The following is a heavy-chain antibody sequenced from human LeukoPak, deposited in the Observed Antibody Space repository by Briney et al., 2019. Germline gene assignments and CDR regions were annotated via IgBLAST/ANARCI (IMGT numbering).Heavy chain of an antibody. Sequence: SETLSLTCTVSGVSISSSSYYWGWIRQPPWKGLEWIGSIYYSGRTYYNPSLKIRVTISVDTSKNQSSLKLSSVTAADTAVYYCAREGRYYSFYWGQGTLVTVSS. V-gene: IGHV4-39*02. CDR3: AREGRYYSFY. CDR2: IYYSGRT. CDR1: GVSISSSSYY. J-gene: IGHJ4*02.